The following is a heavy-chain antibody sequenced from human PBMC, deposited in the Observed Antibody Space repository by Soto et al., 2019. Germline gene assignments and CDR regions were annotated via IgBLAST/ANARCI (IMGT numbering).Heavy chain of an antibody. Sequence: SETLSLTCAVYGGSFSGYYWSWIRQPPGKGLEWIGEINHSGSTNYNPSLKSRVTISVDTSKNQFSLKLSSVTAADTAVYYCARWSGRAFDIWGQGTMVTVSS. CDR2: INHSGST. V-gene: IGHV4-34*01. CDR3: ARWSGRAFDI. J-gene: IGHJ3*02. CDR1: GGSFSGYY.